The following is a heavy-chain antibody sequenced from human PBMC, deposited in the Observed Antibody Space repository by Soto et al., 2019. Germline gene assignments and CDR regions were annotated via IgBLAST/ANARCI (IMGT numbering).Heavy chain of an antibody. V-gene: IGHV3-9*01. CDR3: AKALEQGWLPPISD. CDR1: GFTFDDYA. D-gene: IGHD5-18*01. CDR2: ISWNSGSI. Sequence: EVQLVESGGGLVQTGRSLRLSCAASGFTFDDYAMHWVRQAPGKGLEWVSGISWNSGSIGYADSVKGRFTISRDNAKNSLYLQMNSLRAEDTALYYCAKALEQGWLPPISDWGQGTLVTVSS. J-gene: IGHJ4*02.